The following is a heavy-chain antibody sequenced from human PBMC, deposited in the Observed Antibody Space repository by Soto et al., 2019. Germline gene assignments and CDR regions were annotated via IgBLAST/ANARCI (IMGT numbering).Heavy chain of an antibody. J-gene: IGHJ6*02. CDR2: ISYDGSNT. CDR3: AKGAGDRLSLGMDV. D-gene: IGHD1-26*01. Sequence: QVQLVQSGAEVKKPGSSVKVSCKASGGTFSSFTISWVRQAPGQGLEWMALISYDGSNTYYADSVKGRFTISRDNSKDTLFLQMTGLRREDTAVYYCAKGAGDRLSLGMDVWGQGTTVTVSS. CDR1: GGTFSSFT. V-gene: IGHV3-30*16.